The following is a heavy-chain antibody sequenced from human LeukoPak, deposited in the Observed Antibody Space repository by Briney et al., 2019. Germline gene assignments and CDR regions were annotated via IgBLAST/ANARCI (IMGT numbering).Heavy chain of an antibody. CDR1: GFTFSSYS. CDR3: ARRTTGTTWGVFDY. Sequence: TGGSLRLSCAASGFTFSSYSMNWVRQAPGKGLEWVSYISSSGSTIYYADSVKGRFTISRDNAKNSLYLQMNSLRAEDTAVYYCARRTTGTTWGVFDYWGQGTLVTVSS. V-gene: IGHV3-48*04. D-gene: IGHD1-1*01. J-gene: IGHJ4*02. CDR2: ISSSGSTI.